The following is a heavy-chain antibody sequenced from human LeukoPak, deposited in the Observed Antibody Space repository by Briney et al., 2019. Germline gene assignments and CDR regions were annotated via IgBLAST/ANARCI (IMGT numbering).Heavy chain of an antibody. CDR1: GYDFINYY. Sequence: GASVKVSCKASGYDFINYYMHWVRQAPGQGLEWMGIINGNGGTTTYAQKFQGRVSMTRDTSTSTVYMELSSLRSEDTAVYYCARAVLTGYYTPDFDYWGQGTLVTVSS. J-gene: IGHJ4*02. CDR2: INGNGGTT. D-gene: IGHD3-9*01. CDR3: ARAVLTGYYTPDFDY. V-gene: IGHV1-46*01.